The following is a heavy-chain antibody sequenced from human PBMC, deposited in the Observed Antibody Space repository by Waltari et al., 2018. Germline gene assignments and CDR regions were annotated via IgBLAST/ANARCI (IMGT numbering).Heavy chain of an antibody. V-gene: IGHV3-48*03. J-gene: IGHJ4*02. CDR1: GFTFSSFE. D-gene: IGHD3-22*01. CDR2: ISTSGSPI. CDR3: ARELVVIGDYFDY. Sequence: EVQLVESGGGLVQPGGSLRLSCAASGFTFSSFEMNWVRQAPGKGLEWVSYISTSGSPIFYADSVKGRFTISRDNAKNSLYLQMNSLRAEDTAVYFCARELVVIGDYFDYWGQGTLVTVSS.